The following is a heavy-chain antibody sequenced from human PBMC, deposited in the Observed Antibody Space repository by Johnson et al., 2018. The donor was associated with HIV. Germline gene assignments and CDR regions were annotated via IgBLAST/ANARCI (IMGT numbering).Heavy chain of an antibody. CDR3: AKSPRRYDSSGPHAFDI. CDR1: GFTVSSNY. D-gene: IGHD3-22*01. CDR2: ISGSGGST. Sequence: VQLVESGGGLIQPGVSLRLSCAASGFTVSSNYMSWVRQAPGKGLEWVSAISGSGGSTYYADSVKGRFTISRDNSKNTLNLQMNSLRAEDTAVYYCAKSPRRYDSSGPHAFDIWGQGTMVTVSS. J-gene: IGHJ3*02. V-gene: IGHV3-23*04.